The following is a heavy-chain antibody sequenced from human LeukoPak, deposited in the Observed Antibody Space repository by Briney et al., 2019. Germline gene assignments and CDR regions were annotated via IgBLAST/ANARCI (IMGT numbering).Heavy chain of an antibody. CDR3: ARINGVNSSWRYYYYYMDV. J-gene: IGHJ6*03. V-gene: IGHV4-61*02. D-gene: IGHD6-13*01. CDR1: GGSISSGSYY. CDR2: IYTSGST. Sequence: PSETLSLTCTVSGGSISSGSYYWSWIRQPAGKGLEWIGRIYTSGSTNYNPSLKSRVTMSVDTSKNQFSLKLSSVTAADTAVYYCARINGVNSSWRYYYYYMDVWGKGTTVTVSS.